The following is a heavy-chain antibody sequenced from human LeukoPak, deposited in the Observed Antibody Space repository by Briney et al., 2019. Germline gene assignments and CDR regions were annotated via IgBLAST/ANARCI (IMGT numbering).Heavy chain of an antibody. CDR1: GFTFSSYE. J-gene: IGHJ4*02. D-gene: IGHD3-10*01. CDR3: ARRQFGELFGFDY. CDR2: ISSNSNSI. Sequence: GGSLRLSCKASGFTFSSYEMNWVRQAPGKGLEWLSYISSNSNSIYYARSVKGRFTISRDNAENSLYLQMNSLRAEDTAVYYCARRQFGELFGFDYWSQGTLVTVSS. V-gene: IGHV3-48*03.